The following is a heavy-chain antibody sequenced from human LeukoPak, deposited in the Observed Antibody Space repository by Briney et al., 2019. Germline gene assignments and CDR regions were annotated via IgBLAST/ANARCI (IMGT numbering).Heavy chain of an antibody. CDR2: ISGSGGST. Sequence: PGGSLRLSCAASGFTFSSYAMSWVRQAPGKGLEWVSGISGSGGSTYYADSVKGRFTISRDNSKNTLYLQMNSLRAEDTALYYCAKGGRGFGELLLDYWGQGTLVTASS. CDR3: AKGGRGFGELLLDY. CDR1: GFTFSSYA. J-gene: IGHJ4*02. D-gene: IGHD3-10*01. V-gene: IGHV3-23*01.